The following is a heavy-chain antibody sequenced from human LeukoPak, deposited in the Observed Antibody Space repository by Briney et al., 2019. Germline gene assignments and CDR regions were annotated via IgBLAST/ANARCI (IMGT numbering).Heavy chain of an antibody. CDR2: IYHSGST. D-gene: IGHD6-6*01. Sequence: TSSETLSLTCTVSGGSISSGGYYWSWIRRPPGKGLEWIGYIYHSGSTSYNPSLKSRAPISVDKSQTQSSRNLSSVTAADRAVYYCARTIAARRGAFDYWGPGTLVTVSS. CDR1: GGSISSGGYY. CDR3: ARTIAARRGAFDY. V-gene: IGHV4-30-2*01. J-gene: IGHJ4*02.